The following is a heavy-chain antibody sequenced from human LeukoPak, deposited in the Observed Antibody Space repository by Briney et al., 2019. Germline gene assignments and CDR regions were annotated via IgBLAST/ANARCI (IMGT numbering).Heavy chain of an antibody. J-gene: IGHJ4*02. CDR1: GFTFSSYD. CDR3: ARAKKGPGIAAASYYFDY. D-gene: IGHD6-13*01. Sequence: GGSLRLSCAASGFTFSSYDMHWVRQATGKGLEWVSAIGTAGDTYYPGSVKGRFTISRENAKNSLYLQMNSLRAGDTAVYYCARAKKGPGIAAASYYFDYWGQGTLVTVSS. CDR2: IGTAGDT. V-gene: IGHV3-13*01.